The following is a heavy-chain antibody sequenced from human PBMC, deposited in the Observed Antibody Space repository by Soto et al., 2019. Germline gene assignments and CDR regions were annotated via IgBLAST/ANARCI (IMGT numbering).Heavy chain of an antibody. CDR1: GFMFSNHG. D-gene: IGHD1-1*01. J-gene: IGHJ4*02. Sequence: QVQLVESGGGVVQPGRSLRLSCAASGFMFSNHGMHWVRQAPGKGLEWVAVIWSDGNNRYYADSVKGRFTISRDNSKNTVYLQINSLRAEDTAAYYYVRGDNWNDEASDYWGQGTLVTVSS. V-gene: IGHV3-33*01. CDR3: VRGDNWNDEASDY. CDR2: IWSDGNNR.